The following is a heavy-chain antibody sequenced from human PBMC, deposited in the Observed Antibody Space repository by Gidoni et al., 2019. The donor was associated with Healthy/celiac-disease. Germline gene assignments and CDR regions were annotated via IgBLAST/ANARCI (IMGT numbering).Heavy chain of an antibody. V-gene: IGHV3-74*01. J-gene: IGHJ4*02. Sequence: EVQLVESGGGLVQPGGSLRLSCAASGFTFSIYWRHWVRQAPGKGLVWVSRINSDGSSTSDADSVKGRFTIARDNAKNTLYLQMNSLRAEDTAVYYCARAPKYYYESSGYYHDDYWGQGTLVTVSS. CDR1: GFTFSIYW. CDR2: INSDGSST. D-gene: IGHD3-22*01. CDR3: ARAPKYYYESSGYYHDDY.